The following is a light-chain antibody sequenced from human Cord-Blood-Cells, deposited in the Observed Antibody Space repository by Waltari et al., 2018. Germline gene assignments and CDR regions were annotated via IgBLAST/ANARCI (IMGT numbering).Light chain of an antibody. J-gene: IGKJ4*01. V-gene: IGKV3-11*01. Sequence: IVLTQSPATLSLSPGERATLSCRASQRVSSYLAWYQQKPGQAPRLLIYDASNRATGIPARFSGSGSVTDFTLTISSLEPEDCAVYYCQQRSNWPPLTFGGGTKVEIK. CDR1: QRVSSY. CDR3: QQRSNWPPLT. CDR2: DAS.